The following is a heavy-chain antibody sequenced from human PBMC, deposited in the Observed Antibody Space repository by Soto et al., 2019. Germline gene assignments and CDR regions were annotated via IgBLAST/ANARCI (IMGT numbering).Heavy chain of an antibody. CDR1: GFTFDDHA. D-gene: IGHD1-1*01. Sequence: EVQLVESGGGLVQPGRSLRLSCAASGFTFDDHAMHWVRQVPGKGLEWVSAVSWNSANIGYADSVKGRFTISRDNAKSSLYLQMNSLRPEDTALYYCARYFLGGEHPFYNNMEVWGQGTTVTVSS. CDR3: ARYFLGGEHPFYNNMEV. CDR2: VSWNSANI. V-gene: IGHV3-9*01. J-gene: IGHJ6*02.